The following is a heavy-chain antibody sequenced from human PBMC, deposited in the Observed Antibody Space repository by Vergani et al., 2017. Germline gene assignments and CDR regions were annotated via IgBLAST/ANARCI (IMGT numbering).Heavy chain of an antibody. Sequence: EVQLVESGGCLVQPGRSLRLSCAASGFTFDDYAMHWVRQAPGKGLEWVSGISWNIGSIGYADSVKGRFTISRDNAKNSLYLQMNSLRAEDTALYYCAKDHYDFWSGYPNLSPFDLWGRGTLVTVSS. V-gene: IGHV3-9*01. CDR2: ISWNIGSI. CDR1: GFTFDDYA. D-gene: IGHD3-3*01. CDR3: AKDHYDFWSGYPNLSPFDL. J-gene: IGHJ2*01.